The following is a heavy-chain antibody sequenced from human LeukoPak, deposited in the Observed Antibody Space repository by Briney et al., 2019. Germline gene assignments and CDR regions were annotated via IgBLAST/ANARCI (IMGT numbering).Heavy chain of an antibody. CDR1: GFTFSNYW. D-gene: IGHD3-10*01. J-gene: IGHJ6*02. Sequence: GGSLRLSCAASGFTFSNYWMSWVRQAPGKGLEWVANIKQDGSEKYYADSVKGRFTISRDNSKNTLYLQMNSLRAEDTAVYYCARGDPKTFLWFGELWVDVWGQGTTVTVSS. V-gene: IGHV3-7*01. CDR3: ARGDPKTFLWFGELWVDV. CDR2: IKQDGSEK.